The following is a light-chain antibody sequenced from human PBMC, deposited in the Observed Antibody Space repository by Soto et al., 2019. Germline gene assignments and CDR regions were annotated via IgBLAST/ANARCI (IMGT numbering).Light chain of an antibody. CDR1: NIGSTS. V-gene: IGLV3-21*04. Sequence: SYELTQPPSVSVAPGETATITCGGNNIGSTSVHWYQQTPGQAPILVIYYDGDRPSGIPERFSGSNSGNTATLTISRVEAGDEDDYYCQVWDSSRDHVVFGGGTKLTVL. CDR2: YDG. J-gene: IGLJ2*01. CDR3: QVWDSSRDHVV.